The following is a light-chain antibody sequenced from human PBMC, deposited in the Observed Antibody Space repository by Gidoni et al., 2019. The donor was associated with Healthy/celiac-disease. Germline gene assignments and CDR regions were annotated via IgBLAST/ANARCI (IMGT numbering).Light chain of an antibody. V-gene: IGLV4-69*01. CDR2: LNSYGSH. J-gene: IGLJ2*01. CDR1: SGHSSYA. CDR3: QTWGSGVV. Sequence: QLVLTKSPSASASLGAALKLTCTLSSGHSSYAIACHQQQPEKGHRYLMKLNSYGSHSQGDGIPYRFSGSSSVAELYLTISSLQSEDEAYYYCQTWGSGVVFGGGTKLTVL.